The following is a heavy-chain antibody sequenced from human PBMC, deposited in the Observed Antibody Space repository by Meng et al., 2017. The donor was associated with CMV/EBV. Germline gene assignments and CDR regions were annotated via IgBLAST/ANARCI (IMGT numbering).Heavy chain of an antibody. Sequence: GESLKISCAASGFTFSDYYMSWIRPAPGKGLEWGSYISSSGSTIYYADSVNGRFTISRDNAKNSLYLQMNSLRAEDTAVYYCARDRPTRKSNPNIVVVPGGVDYWGQGTLVTVSS. D-gene: IGHD2-2*01. CDR2: ISSSGSTI. V-gene: IGHV3-11*01. CDR3: ARDRPTRKSNPNIVVVPGGVDY. CDR1: GFTFSDYY. J-gene: IGHJ4*02.